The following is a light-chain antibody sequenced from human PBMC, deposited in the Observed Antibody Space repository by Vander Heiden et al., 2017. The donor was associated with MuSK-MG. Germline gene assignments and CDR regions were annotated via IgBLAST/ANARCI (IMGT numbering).Light chain of an antibody. CDR2: GAS. Sequence: DIVLTQSPGTLSLSPGERATLTCRASQSVRSSHLAWYQQRPGQAPSLLVYGASTRATGIPDRFIGSGYGTDFTLTISRREPEDFAVYYCQQYGSSPPYTFGQGTKLEIK. J-gene: IGKJ2*01. CDR1: QSVRSSH. CDR3: QQYGSSPPYT. V-gene: IGKV3-20*01.